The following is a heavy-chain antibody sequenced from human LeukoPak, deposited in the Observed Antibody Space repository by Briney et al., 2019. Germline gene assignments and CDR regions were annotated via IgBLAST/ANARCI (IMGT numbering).Heavy chain of an antibody. CDR3: AKDASYSSSWYYFDY. Sequence: GRSLRLSCAASGFTFSSYGMHWVRQAPGKGLEWVSLISWDGGSTYYADSVKGRFTISRDNSKNSLYLQMNSLRTEDTALYYCAKDASYSSSWYYFDYWGQGTLVTVSS. D-gene: IGHD6-13*01. V-gene: IGHV3-43*01. CDR2: ISWDGGST. CDR1: GFTFSSYG. J-gene: IGHJ4*02.